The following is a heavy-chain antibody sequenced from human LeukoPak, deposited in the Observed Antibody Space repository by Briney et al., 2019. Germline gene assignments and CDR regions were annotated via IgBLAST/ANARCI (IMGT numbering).Heavy chain of an antibody. CDR1: GGSISSYY. V-gene: IGHV4-4*07. J-gene: IGHJ4*02. D-gene: IGHD3-9*01. Sequence: SETLSLTCTVSGGSISSYYWSWIRQPAGKGLEWIGRIYTSGSTNYNPSLKSRVTMSVDTSKNQFSLKLSSVTAADTAVYYCARDLGYDILTGYSFFDYWGQGTLVTVSS. CDR2: IYTSGST. CDR3: ARDLGYDILTGYSFFDY.